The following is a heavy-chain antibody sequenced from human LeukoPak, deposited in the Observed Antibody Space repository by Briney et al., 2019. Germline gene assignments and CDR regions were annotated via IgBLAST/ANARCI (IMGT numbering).Heavy chain of an antibody. V-gene: IGHV3-73*01. J-gene: IGHJ6*02. CDR1: GFTFSGSA. CDR3: TRRIDYYGDYIYYYYGMDV. Sequence: GGSLKLSCAASGFTFSGSAMHWVRQASGKGLEWVGRIRSKANSYATAYAALVKGRFTISRDDSKNTAYLQMNSLKTEDTAVYYCTRRIDYYGDYIYYYYGMDVWGQGTTVTVSS. D-gene: IGHD4-17*01. CDR2: IRSKANSYAT.